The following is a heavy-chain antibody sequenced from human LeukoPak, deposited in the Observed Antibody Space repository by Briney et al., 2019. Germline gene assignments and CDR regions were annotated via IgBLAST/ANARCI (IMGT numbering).Heavy chain of an antibody. CDR3: ARVNSYYYGMDV. V-gene: IGHV1-18*04. D-gene: IGHD4-23*01. Sequence: ASVKVSCKASGYTFTSYYMHWVRQAPGQGLEWMGWISAYNGNTNYAQKLQGRVTMTTDTSTSTAYMELRSLRSDDTAVYYCARVNSYYYGMDVWGQGTTVTVSS. J-gene: IGHJ6*02. CDR1: GYTFTSYY. CDR2: ISAYNGNT.